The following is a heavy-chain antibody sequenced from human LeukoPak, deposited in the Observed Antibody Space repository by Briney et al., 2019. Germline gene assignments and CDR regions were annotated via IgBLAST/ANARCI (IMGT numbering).Heavy chain of an antibody. Sequence: GASLRLSCAASGFTFSNYAMSWVRQAPGKGLEWVSAIVGSGGSTYYADSVKGRFTISRDNPKNTPYLQMNSLRAEDTAVYYCAKWGDYDILTGYYDSDYWGQGTLVTVSS. D-gene: IGHD3-9*01. CDR3: AKWGDYDILTGYYDSDY. CDR1: GFTFSNYA. J-gene: IGHJ4*02. V-gene: IGHV3-23*01. CDR2: IVGSGGST.